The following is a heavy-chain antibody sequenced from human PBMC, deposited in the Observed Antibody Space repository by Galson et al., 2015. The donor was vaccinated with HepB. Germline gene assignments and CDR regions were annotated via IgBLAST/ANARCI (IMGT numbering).Heavy chain of an antibody. Sequence: QSGAEVKKPGESLKISCKGSGYSFTSYWIGWVRQMPGKGLEWMGIIYPGDSDTRYSPSFQGQVTISADKSISTAYLQWSSLKASDTAMYYCARRYCSGGSCYSRRNWFDPWGQGTLVTVSS. J-gene: IGHJ5*02. V-gene: IGHV5-51*01. CDR3: ARRYCSGGSCYSRRNWFDP. CDR2: IYPGDSDT. D-gene: IGHD2-15*01. CDR1: GYSFTSYW.